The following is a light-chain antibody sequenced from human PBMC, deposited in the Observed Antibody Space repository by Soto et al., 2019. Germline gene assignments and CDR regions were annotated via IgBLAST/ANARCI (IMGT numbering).Light chain of an antibody. J-gene: IGKJ5*01. CDR2: DTS. Sequence: IVMTQSPATLSVSPWERATLSCRASQSVSRKLAWYQHKPGQAPRLLIYDTSTRAADIPARFSGSGSGTDFTLTISSLQSEDFAVYYCQQYNHWRSISFGQGTRLEIK. V-gene: IGKV3-15*01. CDR3: QQYNHWRSIS. CDR1: QSVSRK.